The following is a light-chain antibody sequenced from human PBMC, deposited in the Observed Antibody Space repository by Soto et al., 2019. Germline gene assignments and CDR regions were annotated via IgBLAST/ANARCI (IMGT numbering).Light chain of an antibody. J-gene: IGLJ3*02. Sequence: QSVLTQPASVSGSPGQSITISCTGTSSDLGTYNFVSWYQQHPGKAPKLMIYEVSNRPSGISNRFSGSKSGNTASLTISGLQAEDEAVYYCTSYTTTNPLGVFGGGTKVTVL. CDR1: SSDLGTYNF. CDR2: EVS. V-gene: IGLV2-14*01. CDR3: TSYTTTNPLGV.